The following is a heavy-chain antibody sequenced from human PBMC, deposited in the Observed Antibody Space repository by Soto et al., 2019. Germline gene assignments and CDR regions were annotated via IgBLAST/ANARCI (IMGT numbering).Heavy chain of an antibody. V-gene: IGHV3-33*01. D-gene: IGHD2-2*01. J-gene: IGHJ4*02. Sequence: PGGSLRLSCAASGFTFSSYGMHWVRQAPGKGLEWVAVIWYDGSNKYYADSVKGRFTISRDNSKNTLYLQMNSLRAEDTAVYYCARDREGYCSSTSCYASSLDYWGQGTLVTVSS. CDR2: IWYDGSNK. CDR1: GFTFSSYG. CDR3: ARDREGYCSSTSCYASSLDY.